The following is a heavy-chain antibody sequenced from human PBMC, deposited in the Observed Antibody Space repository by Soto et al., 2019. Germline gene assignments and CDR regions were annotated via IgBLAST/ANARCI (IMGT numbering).Heavy chain of an antibody. CDR3: ARGGSPTLWYY. Sequence: PGGSLRLSCAASGFTVSSNYMSWVRQAPGKGLEWVSVIYSGGSTYYADSVKGRFTISRDNSKNTLYLQVNSLRAEDTAVYYCARGGSPTLWYYWGQGTLVTVSS. D-gene: IGHD1-26*01. V-gene: IGHV3-53*01. CDR1: GFTVSSNY. CDR2: IYSGGST. J-gene: IGHJ4*02.